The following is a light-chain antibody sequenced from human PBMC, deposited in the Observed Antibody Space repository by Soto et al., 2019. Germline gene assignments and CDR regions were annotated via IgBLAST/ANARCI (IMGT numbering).Light chain of an antibody. CDR2: GAS. CDR1: PSVTNF. V-gene: IGKV3-11*01. CDR3: QQRSDWPPT. Sequence: IVLTQSPATLSLSPGERSTLSCRASPSVTNFLAWYQQKPGQAPRLLIYGASNRATGIPAGFTGSGSGTDFPLTISNLEPEDFAVYYCQQRSDWPPTFXGGTKADIK. J-gene: IGKJ4*01.